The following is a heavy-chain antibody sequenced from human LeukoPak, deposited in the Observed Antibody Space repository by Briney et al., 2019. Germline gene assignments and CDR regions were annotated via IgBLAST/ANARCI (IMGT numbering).Heavy chain of an antibody. D-gene: IGHD3-3*02. CDR1: GFTFSGYA. CDR3: AKHFWSGYYPYFDY. V-gene: IGHV3-23*01. J-gene: IGHJ4*02. Sequence: GGSLRLSCAASGFTFSGYAMNWVRQAPGKGLEWVSTISGSGGSTNYADSVKGRFTISRDNSKNTLYLQMNSLRAEDTAVYYCAKHFWSGYYPYFDYWGQGTQVTVSS. CDR2: ISGSGGST.